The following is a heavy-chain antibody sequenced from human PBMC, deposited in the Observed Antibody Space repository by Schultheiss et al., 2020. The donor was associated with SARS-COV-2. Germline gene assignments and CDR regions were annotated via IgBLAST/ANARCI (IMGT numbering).Heavy chain of an antibody. CDR2: INHSGST. D-gene: IGHD1-26*01. V-gene: IGHV4-34*01. CDR3: TTTSGGGSSYFDY. Sequence: SETLSLTCAVYGGSFSGYYWSWIRQPPGKGLEWIGEINHSGSTNYNPSLKSRVTITVDTSKNQFSLKLSSVTAAGTAVYYCTTTSGGGSSYFDYWGQGTLVTVSS. CDR1: GGSFSGYY. J-gene: IGHJ4*02.